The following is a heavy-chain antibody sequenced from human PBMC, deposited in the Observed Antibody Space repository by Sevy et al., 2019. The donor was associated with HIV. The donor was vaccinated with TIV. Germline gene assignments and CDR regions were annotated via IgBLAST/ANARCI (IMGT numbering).Heavy chain of an antibody. D-gene: IGHD3-3*01. CDR2: IYYSWST. CDR1: GGSISSGDYY. Sequence: SETLSLTCTVSGGSISSGDYYWNWIRQPPGKGLEWIGYIYYSWSTYYNPSLKSRVTISVDTSKNQFSLKLSSVTAADTAVYYCAREPHNYDFWRGSTLFDPWGQGTLVTVSS. J-gene: IGHJ5*02. V-gene: IGHV4-30-4*01. CDR3: AREPHNYDFWRGSTLFDP.